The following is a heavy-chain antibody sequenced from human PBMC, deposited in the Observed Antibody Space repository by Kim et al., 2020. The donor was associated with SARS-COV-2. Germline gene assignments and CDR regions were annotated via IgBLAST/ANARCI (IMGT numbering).Heavy chain of an antibody. J-gene: IGHJ3*02. CDR2: IKSKTDGGTT. Sequence: GGSLRLSCAASGFTFSNAWMSWVRQAPGKGLEWVGRIKSKTDGGTTDYAAPVKGRFTISRDDSKNTLYLQMNSLKTEDTAVYYCTTDLLELYFDWETDAFDIWGQGTMVTVSS. V-gene: IGHV3-15*01. D-gene: IGHD3-9*01. CDR1: GFTFSNAW. CDR3: TTDLLELYFDWETDAFDI.